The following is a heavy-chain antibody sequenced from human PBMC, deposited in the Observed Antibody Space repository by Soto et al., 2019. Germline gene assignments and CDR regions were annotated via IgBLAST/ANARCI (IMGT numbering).Heavy chain of an antibody. CDR1: GFSLTNKGVG. CDR3: AHLHANSGYDWRYDP. Sequence: KESGPPLVKPTQTLTLTCNFSGFSLTNKGVGVGCIRQPPRNALEWLGIIYWDDDKRYRPSLNNRLTITKDNSKNQVVLTMTNVDTVDTATYYCAHLHANSGYDWRYDPWGQGTLVTVSS. D-gene: IGHD5-12*01. CDR2: IYWDDDK. J-gene: IGHJ5*02. V-gene: IGHV2-5*02.